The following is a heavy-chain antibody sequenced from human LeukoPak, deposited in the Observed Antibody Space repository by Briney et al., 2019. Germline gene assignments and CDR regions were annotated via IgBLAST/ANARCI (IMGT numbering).Heavy chain of an antibody. V-gene: IGHV3-21*01. CDR2: ISSGSTYI. J-gene: IGHJ4*02. CDR3: ARDLRAFCGVECAFHY. Sequence: PGGSLRLSCTASGFTFSSYSMNWVRQAPGKGLEWVSSISSGSTYIYYADSVKGRFTVSRDNAKNSLYLQMNSLRAEDTAVYYCARDLRAFCGVECAFHYWGQGTLVTVSS. CDR1: GFTFSSYS. D-gene: IGHD2-21*01.